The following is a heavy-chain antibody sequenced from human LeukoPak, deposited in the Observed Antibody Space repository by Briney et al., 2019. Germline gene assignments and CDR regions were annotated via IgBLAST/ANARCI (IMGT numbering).Heavy chain of an antibody. CDR3: ARVKWDPEAYNWFDP. Sequence: SETLSLTCTVSGYSISSGYYWGWIRQPPGKGLEWIGIIYHSGSTYYNPSLKSRVTISVDTSKNQFSLKLSSVTAADTAVYYCARVKWDPEAYNWFDPWGQGTLVTVSS. CDR1: GYSISSGYY. CDR2: IYHSGST. V-gene: IGHV4-38-2*02. D-gene: IGHD1-26*01. J-gene: IGHJ5*02.